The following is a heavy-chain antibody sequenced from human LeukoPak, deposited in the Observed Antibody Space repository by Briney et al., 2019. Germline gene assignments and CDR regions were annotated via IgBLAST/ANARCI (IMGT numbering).Heavy chain of an antibody. CDR3: ARGRGGDYVPSRFDY. CDR1: GFTFSSYV. CDR2: ISGSGGNT. V-gene: IGHV3-23*01. J-gene: IGHJ4*02. Sequence: GGSLRLSCSASGFTFSSYVMTWVRQAPGKGLEWVSSISGSGGNTYYADSVEGRFTISRDNSKNTLYLQMNNLRAEDTAVYYCARGRGGDYVPSRFDYWGQGTLVTVSS. D-gene: IGHD4-17*01.